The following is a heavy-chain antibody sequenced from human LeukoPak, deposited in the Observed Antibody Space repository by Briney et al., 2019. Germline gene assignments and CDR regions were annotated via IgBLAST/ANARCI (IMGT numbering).Heavy chain of an antibody. CDR2: IYHGGST. V-gene: IGHV4-59*12. D-gene: IGHD6-13*01. J-gene: IGHJ4*02. Sequence: PSETLSLTCTVSGGSISSYYWSWTRQPPGKGLEWIGYIYHGGSTYYNPSLKSRVTISVDRSKNQFSLKLSSVTAADTAVYYCARTTGIAAAFDYWGQGTLVTVSS. CDR3: ARTTGIAAAFDY. CDR1: GGSISSYY.